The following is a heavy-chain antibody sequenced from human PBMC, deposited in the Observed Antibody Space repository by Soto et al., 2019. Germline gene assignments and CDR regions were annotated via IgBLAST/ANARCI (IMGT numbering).Heavy chain of an antibody. J-gene: IGHJ4*02. CDR3: ATDHALAGTSVSDY. CDR2: IYHSGST. D-gene: IGHD1-7*01. Sequence: QVQLQESGPGLVKPSQTLSLTCTVSGGSISNGDYYWSWIRQPPGKGLEWIGYIYHSGSTYYTPSLKSRVTISVDTSKNQFSLRLSSVTAADTAVYYCATDHALAGTSVSDYWGQGTLVTVSS. CDR1: GGSISNGDYY. V-gene: IGHV4-30-4*01.